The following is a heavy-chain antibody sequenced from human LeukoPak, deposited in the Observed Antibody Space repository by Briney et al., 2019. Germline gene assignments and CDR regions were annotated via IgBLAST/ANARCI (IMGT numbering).Heavy chain of an antibody. V-gene: IGHV1-2*02. CDR3: ARADRLHGGPYLIGP. Sequence: RASVKVSCKASGYTFSDYYMHWWRQAPGQRLEWLGWINPKSGDTNFAQNFQGRVTMTRDTSITTVYMEVSWLTSDDTAIYYCARADRLHGGPYLIGPWGQGTLVTVSS. CDR1: GYTFSDYY. CDR2: INPKSGDT. J-gene: IGHJ5*02. D-gene: IGHD2-21*01.